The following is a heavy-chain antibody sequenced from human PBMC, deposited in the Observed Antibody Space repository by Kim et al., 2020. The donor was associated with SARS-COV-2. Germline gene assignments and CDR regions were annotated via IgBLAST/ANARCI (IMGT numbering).Heavy chain of an antibody. D-gene: IGHD3-10*01. CDR3: ARDWGGSGSYYSRYWFAP. J-gene: IGHJ5*02. V-gene: IGHV4-31*03. CDR1: GGSISSGGYY. Sequence: SETLSLTCTVSGGSISSGGYYWSWIRQHPGKGLEWIGYIYYSGSTYYNPSLKSRVTISVDTSKNQFSLKLSSVTAADTAVYYCARDWGGSGSYYSRYWFAPWGQGTLVTVSS. CDR2: IYYSGST.